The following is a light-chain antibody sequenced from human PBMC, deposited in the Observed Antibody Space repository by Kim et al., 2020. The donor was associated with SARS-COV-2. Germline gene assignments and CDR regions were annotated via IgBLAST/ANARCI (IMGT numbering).Light chain of an antibody. Sequence: AIQMTQSPSSLSASVGDRVTITCRASQGIRNDLAWYQQKPGKAPELLIYGASSLQSGVPSRFSGDGFGTDFTLTINSLQPEDFATYYCLQDYNYPLTFGGGTKLEI. CDR1: QGIRND. CDR2: GAS. J-gene: IGKJ4*01. V-gene: IGKV1-6*01. CDR3: LQDYNYPLT.